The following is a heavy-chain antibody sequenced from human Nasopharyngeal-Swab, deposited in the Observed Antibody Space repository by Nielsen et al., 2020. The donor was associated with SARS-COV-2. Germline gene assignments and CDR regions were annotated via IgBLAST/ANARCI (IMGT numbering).Heavy chain of an antibody. D-gene: IGHD3-10*01. J-gene: IGHJ5*02. CDR1: GFTFSSYW. V-gene: IGHV3-7*03. CDR2: IKQDGSEK. CDR3: AKDSESDYGSGSYIGWFDP. Sequence: GESLKISCAASGFTFSSYWMSWVRQAPGKGLEWVANIKQDGSEKYYVDSVKGRFTISRDNAKNSLYLQMNSLRAEDTALYYCAKDSESDYGSGSYIGWFDPWGQGTLVTVSS.